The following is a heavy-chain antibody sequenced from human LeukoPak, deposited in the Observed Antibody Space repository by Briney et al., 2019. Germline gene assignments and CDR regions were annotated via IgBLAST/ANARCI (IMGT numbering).Heavy chain of an antibody. CDR1: GFTFSSYA. V-gene: IGHV3-23*01. D-gene: IGHD4-17*01. CDR2: ISGSAGST. Sequence: GGSLRLSCAASGFTFSSYAMSWVRQAPGKGLEWVSSISGSAGSTYYADSVKGRFTISRDNSKNTLYLQMNSLRAEDTAIYYCARGGDYVDYWGQGTLVTVSS. J-gene: IGHJ4*02. CDR3: ARGGDYVDY.